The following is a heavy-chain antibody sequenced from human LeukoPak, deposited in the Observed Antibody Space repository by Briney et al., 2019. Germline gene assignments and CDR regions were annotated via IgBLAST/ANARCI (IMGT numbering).Heavy chain of an antibody. D-gene: IGHD6-6*01. Sequence: GGSLRLSCVVSGFTFSSYGMDWVRQAPGKGLEWVAVISYDGSHKYYADSVKGRFTISRDNAKNSLYLQMNSLRAEDTAVYYCARQVGSSNYYYGMDVWGQGTTVTVSS. CDR2: ISYDGSHK. V-gene: IGHV3-30*03. J-gene: IGHJ6*02. CDR1: GFTFSSYG. CDR3: ARQVGSSNYYYGMDV.